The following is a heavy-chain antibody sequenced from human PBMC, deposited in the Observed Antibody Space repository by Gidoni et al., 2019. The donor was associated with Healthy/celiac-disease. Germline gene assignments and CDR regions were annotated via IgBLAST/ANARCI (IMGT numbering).Heavy chain of an antibody. J-gene: IGHJ4*02. V-gene: IGHV3-9*01. CDR3: ARSGGYFQLVDY. Sequence: EVQLVESGGGLVQPGRSLRLSCAASGFSFDDYAMHWVRQAPGKGLEWVSGISWNSGSIGYADSVKGRFTISRDNAQKSLYLQMNNLRAEDTAFYYCARSGGYFQLVDYWGQGTLVIVSS. CDR2: ISWNSGSI. D-gene: IGHD3-22*01. CDR1: GFSFDDYA.